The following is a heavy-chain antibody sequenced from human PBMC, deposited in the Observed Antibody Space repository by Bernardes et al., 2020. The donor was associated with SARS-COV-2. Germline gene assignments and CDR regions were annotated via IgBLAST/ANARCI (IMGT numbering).Heavy chain of an antibody. V-gene: IGHV4-61*02. Sequence: SETLSLTCTVSGGSISSGSYYWSWIRQPAGKGLEWIGRIYTSGSTNYNPSLKSRVTISVDTSKNQFSLKLSSVTAADTAVYYCARDLGRYSYGYYYYYGMDVWGQGTTVTVSS. CDR3: ARDLGRYSYGYYYYYGMDV. CDR1: GGSISSGSYY. CDR2: IYTSGST. J-gene: IGHJ6*02. D-gene: IGHD5-18*01.